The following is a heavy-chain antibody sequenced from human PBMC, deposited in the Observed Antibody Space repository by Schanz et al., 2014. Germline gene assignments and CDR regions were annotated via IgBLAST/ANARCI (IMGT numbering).Heavy chain of an antibody. J-gene: IGHJ4*02. CDR2: MSYDGSIK. CDR3: ARANYRRKINFDY. Sequence: VQLVESGGGLVKPGGSLRLSCAASGFTFSSNHMSWVRQAPGKGLEWVAAMSYDGSIKYYGDSVKGRFTISRDNSKNTLYLHMNTLRSEDTAVYYCARANYRRKINFDYWGRGTLVTVSS. CDR1: GFTFSSNH. V-gene: IGHV3-30*03. D-gene: IGHD3-10*01.